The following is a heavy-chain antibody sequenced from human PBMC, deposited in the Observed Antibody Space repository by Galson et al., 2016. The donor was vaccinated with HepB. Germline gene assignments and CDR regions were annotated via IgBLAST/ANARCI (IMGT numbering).Heavy chain of an antibody. D-gene: IGHD3-10*01. CDR1: GFSFDDYA. Sequence: SLRLSCAASGFSFDDYAMHWVRQAPGKGLEWVSGISWKKSSIGYADSVMGRFTISRDNAKNSLYLQMNSLRAEDTALYYCAKDMGGSGTYYTPRPFDSWGQGTLVTVSS. V-gene: IGHV3-9*01. CDR2: ISWKKSSI. J-gene: IGHJ4*02. CDR3: AKDMGGSGTYYTPRPFDS.